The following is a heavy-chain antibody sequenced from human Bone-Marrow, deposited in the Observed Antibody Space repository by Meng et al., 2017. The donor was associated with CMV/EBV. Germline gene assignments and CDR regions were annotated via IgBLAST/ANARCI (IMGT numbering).Heavy chain of an antibody. CDR2: IYYSGST. CDR1: GGSISSSSYY. CDR3: ARDKYSSSSSLGLL. V-gene: IGHV4-39*02. J-gene: IGHJ4*02. D-gene: IGHD6-6*01. Sequence: SETLSLTCTVPGGSISSSSYYWGWIRQPPGKGLEWIGSIYYSGSTYYNPSLKSRVTISVDTSKNQFSLKLSSVTAADTAVYYCARDKYSSSSSLGLLWGQGTLVTVSS.